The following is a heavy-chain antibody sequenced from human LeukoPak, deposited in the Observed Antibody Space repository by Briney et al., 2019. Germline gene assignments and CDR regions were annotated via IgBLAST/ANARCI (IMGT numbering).Heavy chain of an antibody. CDR3: ATRETYFDSSGYSLVGVFDI. J-gene: IGHJ3*02. Sequence: SETLSLTCTVSGGSISSYYWSWIRQPPGKGLEWIGYIYYSGSTNHNPSLKSRVTISVDTSKNQFSLKLSSVTAADTAVYYCATRETYFDSSGYSLVGVFDIWGQGTMVTVSS. V-gene: IGHV4-59*08. CDR2: IYYSGST. D-gene: IGHD3-22*01. CDR1: GGSISSYY.